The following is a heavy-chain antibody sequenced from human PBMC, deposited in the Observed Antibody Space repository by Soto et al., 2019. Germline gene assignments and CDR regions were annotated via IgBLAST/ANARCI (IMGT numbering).Heavy chain of an antibody. CDR3: ARGGSGSKGPFDI. V-gene: IGHV1-2*04. CDR2: INPNSGGT. J-gene: IGHJ3*02. CDR1: GYTFTGYY. D-gene: IGHD3-10*01. Sequence: ASVKVSCKASGYTFTGYYMHWVLQAPGQGLEWMGWINPNSGGTNYAQKFQGWVTMTRDTSISTAYMELSRLRSDDTAVYYCARGGSGSKGPFDIWGQGTMVTVSS.